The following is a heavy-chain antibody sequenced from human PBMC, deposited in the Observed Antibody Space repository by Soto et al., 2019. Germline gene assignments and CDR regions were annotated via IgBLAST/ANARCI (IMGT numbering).Heavy chain of an antibody. CDR1: GGSISSSSYY. Sequence: PSETLSLTCTVSGGSISSSSYYWGWIRQPPGKGLEWIGSIYYSGSTYYNPSLKSRVTISVDTSKNQFSLKLSSVTAADAAVYYCASRWSSGFLAVGNWFDPWGQGTLVTVSS. CDR3: ASRWSSGFLAVGNWFDP. D-gene: IGHD6-19*01. V-gene: IGHV4-39*01. CDR2: IYYSGST. J-gene: IGHJ5*02.